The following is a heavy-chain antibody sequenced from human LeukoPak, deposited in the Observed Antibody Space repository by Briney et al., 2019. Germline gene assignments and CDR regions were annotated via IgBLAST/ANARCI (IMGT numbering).Heavy chain of an antibody. CDR3: ARDLVTMVRGVIENDY. CDR2: ISSSSSYI. J-gene: IGHJ4*02. D-gene: IGHD3-10*01. CDR1: GFTFSSYS. Sequence: GGSLRLSCAASGFTFSSYSMNWVRQATGKGLEWVSTISSSSSYIYYADSVKGRFTISRDNAKNSLYLQMNSLRAEDTAVYYCARDLVTMVRGVIENDYWGQGTLVTVSS. V-gene: IGHV3-21*01.